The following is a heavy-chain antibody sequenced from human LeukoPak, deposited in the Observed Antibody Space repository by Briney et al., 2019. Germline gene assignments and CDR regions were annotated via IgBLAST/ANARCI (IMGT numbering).Heavy chain of an antibody. J-gene: IGHJ4*02. CDR1: GFTFSSYE. CDR3: AREYSGYVGFDY. Sequence: SGGSPRLSCAASGFTFSSYEMNWVRQAPGKGLEWVSYISSSGSTIYYADSVKGRFTISRDNAKNSLYLQMNSLRAEDTAVYYCAREYSGYVGFDYWGQGTLVTVSS. D-gene: IGHD5-12*01. V-gene: IGHV3-48*03. CDR2: ISSSGSTI.